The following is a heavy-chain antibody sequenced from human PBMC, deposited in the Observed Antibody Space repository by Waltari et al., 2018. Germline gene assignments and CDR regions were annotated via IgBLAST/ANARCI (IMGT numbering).Heavy chain of an antibody. CDR2: IWYDGSNK. D-gene: IGHD3-10*01. CDR3: ARVGTGSYDY. J-gene: IGHJ4*02. CDR1: GFTFSSYA. Sequence: QVQLVESGGGVVQPGRSLRLSCAASGFTFSSYAMHWVRQAPGKGLEWVAVIWYDGSNKYYADSVKGRFTISRDNSKNTLYLQMNSLRAEDTAVYYCARVGTGSYDYWGQGTLVTVSS. V-gene: IGHV3-33*01.